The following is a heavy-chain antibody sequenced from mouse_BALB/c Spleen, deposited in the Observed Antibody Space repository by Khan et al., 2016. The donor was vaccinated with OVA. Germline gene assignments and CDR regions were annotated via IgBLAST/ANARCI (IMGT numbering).Heavy chain of an antibody. D-gene: IGHD1-1*02. CDR3: TRGGYGSFAY. J-gene: IGHJ3*01. Sequence: VQLKESGTVLARPGASVKMSCKASGYSFTDYLIHWVKQRPGKGLEWIGDIFPGNSDTNYNQKFRDKAKLTADTSASAAYMELSSLTNEDSAVYHCTRGGYGSFAYWGQGTLVTVSA. V-gene: IGHV1-5*01. CDR1: GYSFTDYL. CDR2: IFPGNSDT.